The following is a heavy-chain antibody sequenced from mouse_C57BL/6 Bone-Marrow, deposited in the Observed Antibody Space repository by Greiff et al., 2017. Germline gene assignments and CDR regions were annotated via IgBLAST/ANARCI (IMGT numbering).Heavy chain of an antibody. Sequence: QVQLQQSDAELVKPGASVKISCKVSGYTFTDHTIHWMKQRPEQGLEWIGYIYPRDGSTKYNEKFKGKATLTADKSSSTAYMQLNSLTSEDSAVYFCAREEGFITTVVAGFDYWGQGTTLTVSS. CDR1: GYTFTDHT. J-gene: IGHJ2*01. V-gene: IGHV1-78*01. CDR3: AREEGFITTVVAGFDY. D-gene: IGHD1-1*01. CDR2: IYPRDGST.